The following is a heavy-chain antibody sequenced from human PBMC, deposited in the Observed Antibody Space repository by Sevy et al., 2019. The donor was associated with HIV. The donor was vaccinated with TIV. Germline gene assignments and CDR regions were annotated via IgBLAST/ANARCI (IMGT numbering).Heavy chain of an antibody. CDR3: ARGASSGWDYFDY. CDR1: GFTFSTYS. CDR2: ISGFNNYI. J-gene: IGHJ4*02. D-gene: IGHD6-19*01. V-gene: IGHV3-21*01. Sequence: GGSLRLSCAASGFTFSTYSMSWVRQAPGKGLEWVSYISGFNNYIYYADSLRGRFTISRDNAKNSLYLQMNNLRAEVTAVYYCARGASSGWDYFDYWGQGTLVTVSS.